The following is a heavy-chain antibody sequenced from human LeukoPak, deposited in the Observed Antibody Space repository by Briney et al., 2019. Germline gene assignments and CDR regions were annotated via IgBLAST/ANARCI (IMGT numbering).Heavy chain of an antibody. D-gene: IGHD6-6*01. Sequence: ASVKVSCKASGYTFTSYDINWVRQATGQGLEWMGWMNPNSGNTGYAQKFQGRVTITRNTSISTAYMELSSLRSEDTAVYYCARRKREFTEGLAARPFDYWGQGTLVTVSS. CDR1: GYTFTSYD. V-gene: IGHV1-8*03. CDR2: MNPNSGNT. J-gene: IGHJ4*02. CDR3: ARRKREFTEGLAARPFDY.